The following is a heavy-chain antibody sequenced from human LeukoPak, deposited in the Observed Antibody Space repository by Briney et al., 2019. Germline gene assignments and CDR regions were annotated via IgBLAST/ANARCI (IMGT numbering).Heavy chain of an antibody. Sequence: GRSLRLSCAASGFTFSSYAMHWVRQAPGKGLEWVAVISYDGSNKYYADSVKGRFTISRDNSKNTLYLQMNSLRAEDTAVYYCVRCRGSNPRYYMDVWGKGTTVTVSS. J-gene: IGHJ6*03. D-gene: IGHD1-26*01. CDR1: GFTFSSYA. CDR2: ISYDGSNK. CDR3: VRCRGSNPRYYMDV. V-gene: IGHV3-30*04.